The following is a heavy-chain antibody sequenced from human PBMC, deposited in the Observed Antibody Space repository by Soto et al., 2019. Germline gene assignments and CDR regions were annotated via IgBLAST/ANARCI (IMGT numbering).Heavy chain of an antibody. D-gene: IGHD3-9*01. V-gene: IGHV1-69*06. CDR2: IIPIFGTA. J-gene: IGHJ5*02. CDR3: ARAPLVLRYFDWLDKFDP. Sequence: SVKVSCKASGGTFSSYAISWVRQAPGQGLEWMGGIIPIFGTANYAQKFQGRVTITADKSTSTAYMELSSLRSEDTAVYYCARAPLVLRYFDWLDKFDPWGQGTLVTVSS. CDR1: GGTFSSYA.